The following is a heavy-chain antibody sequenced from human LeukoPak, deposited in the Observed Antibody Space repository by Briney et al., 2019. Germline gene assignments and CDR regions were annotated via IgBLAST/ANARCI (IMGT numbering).Heavy chain of an antibody. V-gene: IGHV4-4*07. D-gene: IGHD6-13*01. J-gene: IGHJ4*02. CDR2: VYPSGST. CDR3: AREEGITAARSFDY. Sequence: SETLSLTCTVSGDSISNYYWSWIRQPAGKGLEWIGRVYPSGSTNYNPSLKSRVAMSVDTSKSQFSLNLSSVTAADTAVYYCAREEGITAARSFDYWGQGTLVTVSS. CDR1: GDSISNYY.